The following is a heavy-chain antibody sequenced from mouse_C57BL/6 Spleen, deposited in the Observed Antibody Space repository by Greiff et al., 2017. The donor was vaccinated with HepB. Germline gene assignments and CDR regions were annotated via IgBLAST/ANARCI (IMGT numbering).Heavy chain of an antibody. CDR2: IYPGSGST. D-gene: IGHD1-1*01. Sequence: VQLQQSGAELVKPGASVKMSCKASGYTFTSYWITWVKQRPGQGLEWIGDIYPGSGSTNYNEKFKSKATLTVDTSSSTAYMQLSSLTSEDSAVYYCARGLYYGSSYLAWFAYWGQGTLVTVSA. CDR1: GYTFTSYW. V-gene: IGHV1-55*01. CDR3: ARGLYYGSSYLAWFAY. J-gene: IGHJ3*01.